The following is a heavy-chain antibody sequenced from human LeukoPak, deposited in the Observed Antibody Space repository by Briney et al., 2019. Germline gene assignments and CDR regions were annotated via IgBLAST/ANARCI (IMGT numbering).Heavy chain of an antibody. Sequence: SETLSLTCTVSGGSISSYYWSWIRQPPGKGLEWIGYIYCSGSTNYNPSLKSRVTISLDTSKNQFSLKLSSVTAADTAVYYCARTESGSYYANYWGQGTLVTVSS. J-gene: IGHJ4*02. CDR3: ARTESGSYYANY. CDR2: IYCSGST. V-gene: IGHV4-59*12. CDR1: GGSISSYY. D-gene: IGHD1-26*01.